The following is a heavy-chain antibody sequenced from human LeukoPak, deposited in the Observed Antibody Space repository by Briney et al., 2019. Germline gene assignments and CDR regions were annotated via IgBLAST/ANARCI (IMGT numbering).Heavy chain of an antibody. CDR2: IYYSGST. V-gene: IGHV4-39*07. CDR3: ARGLRGAARPDY. D-gene: IGHD6-6*01. Sequence: SETLSLTCTVSGGSISSSSYYWGWIRQPPGKGLEWIGSIYYSGSTYYNPSLKSRVTISVDTSKNQFSLKLSSVTAADTAVYYCARGLRGAARPDYWGQGTLVTVSS. J-gene: IGHJ4*02. CDR1: GGSISSSSYY.